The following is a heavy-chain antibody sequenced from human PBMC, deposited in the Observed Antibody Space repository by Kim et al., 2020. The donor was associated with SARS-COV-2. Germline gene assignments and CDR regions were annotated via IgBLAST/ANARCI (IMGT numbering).Heavy chain of an antibody. V-gene: IGHV4-59*08. D-gene: IGHD6-19*01. Sequence: SETLSLTCTISGASIGTDYWTWIRQSPGRGLEWIGYIFYTGKTSYNPSLRSRVSLSLDTSRNQFSLRLNSVTAADTAVYFCARLHDINGWPFDYWAQGT. CDR2: IFYTGKT. J-gene: IGHJ4*02. CDR1: GASIGTDY. CDR3: ARLHDINGWPFDY.